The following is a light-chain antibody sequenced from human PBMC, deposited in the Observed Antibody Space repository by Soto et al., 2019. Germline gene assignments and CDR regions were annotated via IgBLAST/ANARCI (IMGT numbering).Light chain of an antibody. CDR3: PQSYSTPST. J-gene: IGKJ2*02. V-gene: IGKV1-39*01. CDR1: QSISSY. Sequence: DIQMTQSPSSLSASVGDRVTITCRASQSISSYLNWYQQKPGKAPKLLIYDASSLQSGVPSRFSGSGSGTDCTLTISSLQPEDFATYYCPQSYSTPSTFGQGTKLEIK. CDR2: DAS.